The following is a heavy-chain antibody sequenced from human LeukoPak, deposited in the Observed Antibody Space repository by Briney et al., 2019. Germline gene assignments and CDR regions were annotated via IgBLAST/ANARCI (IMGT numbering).Heavy chain of an antibody. CDR3: ARTPSGTYWFDP. CDR1: GFNFSSNY. J-gene: IGHJ5*02. V-gene: IGHV3-53*01. CDR2: IYSGGST. Sequence: GGSLRLSCVASGFNFSSNYMSWVRQAPGKGLEWVSVIYSGGSTYYADSVKGRFTISRDNSKNTLYLQMNSLRAEDTAVYYCARTPSGTYWFDPWGQGTLVTVSS.